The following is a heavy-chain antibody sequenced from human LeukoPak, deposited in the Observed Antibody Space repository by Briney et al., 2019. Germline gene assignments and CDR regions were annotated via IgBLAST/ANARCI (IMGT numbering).Heavy chain of an antibody. CDR2: IYYSGST. D-gene: IGHD3-10*01. CDR3: AGLRDTMVRGVFDY. CDR1: GGSISSYY. V-gene: IGHV4-59*01. Sequence: SETLSLTCTVSGGSISSYYWSWIRQPPWKGLEWIGYIYYSGSTNYNPSLKSRVTISVDTSKNQFSLKLSSVPAADTAVYYCAGLRDTMVRGVFDYWGQGTLATVSS. J-gene: IGHJ4*02.